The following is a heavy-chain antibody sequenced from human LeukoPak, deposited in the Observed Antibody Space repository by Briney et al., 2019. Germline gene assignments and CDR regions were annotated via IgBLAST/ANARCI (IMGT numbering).Heavy chain of an antibody. CDR3: AKDEEQQTYYDFWSVPNHDAFDI. D-gene: IGHD3-3*01. Sequence: GGSLRLSCAASGFTFSSYAMSWVRQAPGKGLEWVSAISGSGGSTYYADSVKGRFTISRDNSKNTLYLQMNSLRAEDTAVYYCAKDEEQQTYYDFWSVPNHDAFDIWGQGTMVTVSS. CDR2: ISGSGGST. CDR1: GFTFSSYA. J-gene: IGHJ3*02. V-gene: IGHV3-23*01.